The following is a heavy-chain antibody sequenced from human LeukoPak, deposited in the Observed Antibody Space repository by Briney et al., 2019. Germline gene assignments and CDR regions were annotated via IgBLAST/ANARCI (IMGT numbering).Heavy chain of an antibody. CDR3: AAGHVVPAAGYYYYYMDV. CDR2: IVVGSGNT. D-gene: IGHD2-2*01. Sequence: SVKVSCKASGFTFTSSAVQWVRQARGQRLEWIGWIVVGSGNTNYAQKFQERVTITRDMSTSTAYMELSSLRSEDTAVYYCAAGHVVPAAGYYYYYMDVWGKGTTVTVSS. CDR1: GFTFTSSA. J-gene: IGHJ6*03. V-gene: IGHV1-58*01.